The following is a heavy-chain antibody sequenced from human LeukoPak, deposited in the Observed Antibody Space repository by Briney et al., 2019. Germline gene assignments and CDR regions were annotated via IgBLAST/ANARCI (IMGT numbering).Heavy chain of an antibody. Sequence: GGSLRLSCAASGFTFSRYSMTWVRQAPGKGLEWVANIKQDGSEKYYVDSVKGRFTISRDNAKNSLYLQMNSMRAEDTAVYYCARVGGAYYGSGSYYSGYWGQGTLVTVSS. CDR3: ARVGGAYYGSGSYYSGY. CDR2: IKQDGSEK. CDR1: GFTFSRYS. J-gene: IGHJ4*02. D-gene: IGHD3-10*01. V-gene: IGHV3-7*01.